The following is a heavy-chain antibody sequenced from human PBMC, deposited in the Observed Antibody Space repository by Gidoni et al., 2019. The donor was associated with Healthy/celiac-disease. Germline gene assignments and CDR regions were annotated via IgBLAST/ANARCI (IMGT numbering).Heavy chain of an antibody. CDR2: ISGSGGST. CDR1: GFTFSSYA. D-gene: IGHD6-13*01. V-gene: IGHV3-23*01. Sequence: EVQLLESGGGLVQPGGSLRLSCAASGFTFSSYAMSWVRQAPGKGLVWVSAISGSGGSTYYADSVKGRFTISRDNSKNTLYLQMNSLRAEDTAVYYCAKESRIAAAGTRYFQHWGQGTLVTVSS. J-gene: IGHJ1*01. CDR3: AKESRIAAAGTRYFQH.